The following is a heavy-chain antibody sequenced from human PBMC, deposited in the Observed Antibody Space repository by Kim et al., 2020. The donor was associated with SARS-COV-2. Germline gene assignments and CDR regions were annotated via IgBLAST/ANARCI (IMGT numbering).Heavy chain of an antibody. CDR1: GFTFSNFG. Sequence: GGSLRLSCAAFGFTFSNFGIHWVRQAPGKGLEWVAVISHDGSNEYYADSVKGRFTISRDNSKNTLYLQMNSLRAEDTAVYYCAKTEGAGDAWGQGTLVTVSS. V-gene: IGHV3-30*18. D-gene: IGHD1-26*01. CDR3: AKTEGAGDA. J-gene: IGHJ5*02. CDR2: ISHDGSNE.